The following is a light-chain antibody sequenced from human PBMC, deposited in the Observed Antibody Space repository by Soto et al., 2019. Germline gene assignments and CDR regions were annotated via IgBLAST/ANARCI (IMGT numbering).Light chain of an antibody. Sequence: QSALTQPASVSGSPGQSITISCTGTSSDVGGYNYVSWYQQHPGKAPKLMIYEVSNRPSGVSNRFSGSKSGNTASLTISGLQAEDAGDYSCSSYTSSSTVVFGGGTKLTVL. CDR2: EVS. CDR1: SSDVGGYNY. J-gene: IGLJ2*01. CDR3: SSYTSSSTVV. V-gene: IGLV2-14*01.